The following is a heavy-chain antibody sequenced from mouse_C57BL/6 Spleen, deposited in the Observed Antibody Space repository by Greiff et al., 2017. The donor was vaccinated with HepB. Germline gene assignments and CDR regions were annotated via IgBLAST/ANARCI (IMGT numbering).Heavy chain of an antibody. CDR1: GYSITSGYY. J-gene: IGHJ1*03. CDR3: EREGTRSPRRAIDV. CDR2: ISYDGSN. D-gene: IGHD2-14*01. Sequence: DVQLQESGPGLVKPSQSLSLTCSVTGYSITSGYYWNWIRQFPGNKLEWLGYISYDGSNNYNPSLKNRISITRDTSKNQFFLKLNSVTTEDTATYYCEREGTRSPRRAIDVWGTGTTVTVSS. V-gene: IGHV3-6*01.